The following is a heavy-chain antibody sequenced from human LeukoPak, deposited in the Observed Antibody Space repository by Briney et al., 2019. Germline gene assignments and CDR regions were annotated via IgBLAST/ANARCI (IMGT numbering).Heavy chain of an antibody. CDR2: VYYSGST. Sequence: SETLSLTCVVSGGSVSGYYWGWIRQPPGRGLEWIGYVYYSGSTNYNPSFKSRITISVDTSRNQFSLQLSSVTAADTAVYYCARDHDYGDFSPYWYFDLWGRGTLVTVSS. J-gene: IGHJ2*01. D-gene: IGHD4-17*01. V-gene: IGHV4-59*02. CDR1: GGSVSGYY. CDR3: ARDHDYGDFSPYWYFDL.